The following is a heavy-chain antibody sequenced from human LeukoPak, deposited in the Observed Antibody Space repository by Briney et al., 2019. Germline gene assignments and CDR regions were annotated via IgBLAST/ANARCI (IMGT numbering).Heavy chain of an antibody. Sequence: SETLSLTCAVYGGSFRGYYWSWIRQPPGKGLEWIGEINHSGSTNYNPSLKSRVSISVDTSKNQFSLKLSSVTAAGTAVYYCARLGYCTNGVCSNWGQGTLVTVSS. V-gene: IGHV4-34*01. D-gene: IGHD2-8*01. CDR1: GGSFRGYY. J-gene: IGHJ1*01. CDR3: ARLGYCTNGVCSN. CDR2: INHSGST.